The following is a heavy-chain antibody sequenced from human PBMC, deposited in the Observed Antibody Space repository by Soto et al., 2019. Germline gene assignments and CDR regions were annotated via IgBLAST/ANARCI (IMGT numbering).Heavy chain of an antibody. CDR1: GGSFSTSTDY. CDR2: IYYTGTT. CDR3: ARSPDIIVVLGIAWERTFYFDS. Sequence: SETLSLTCTVSGGSFSTSTDYWAWIRQPPGKGLEWIGTIYYTGTTYNNPSLRSRLTMSVDTSKNQFSLKMTSVTAADTAVYYCARSPDIIVVLGIAWERTFYFDSWGQGTPVT. D-gene: IGHD2-15*01. V-gene: IGHV4-39*01. J-gene: IGHJ4*02.